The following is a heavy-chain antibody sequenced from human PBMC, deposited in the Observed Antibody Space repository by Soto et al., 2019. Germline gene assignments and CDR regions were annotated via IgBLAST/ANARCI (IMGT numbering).Heavy chain of an antibody. J-gene: IGHJ5*02. Sequence: QITLKESGPTLVKPTQTLTLTCTFSGFSLTTSGAGVGWIRQPPGKALEWLALIYWNDDTRYCPSLKSRLTITKDNAKNQVVLTMTNMDPVDTATYYCAHRGYGNYPRDNWFDPWGQGILVIVSS. CDR1: GFSLTTSGAG. CDR2: IYWNDDT. D-gene: IGHD4-17*01. CDR3: AHRGYGNYPRDNWFDP. V-gene: IGHV2-5*01.